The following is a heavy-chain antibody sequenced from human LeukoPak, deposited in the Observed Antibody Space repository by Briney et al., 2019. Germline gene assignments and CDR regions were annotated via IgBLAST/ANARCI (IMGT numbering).Heavy chain of an antibody. J-gene: IGHJ4*02. CDR2: ISGSGGST. CDR3: AKDTYYSSSWTSYFDY. Sequence: PGGSLRLSCAASGFTFSSYAMSWVRQAPGKGLEWVSAISGSGGSTYYADSVKGRFTISRDNSKNPLYLQMNSLRAEDTAVYYCAKDTYYSSSWTSYFDYWGQGTLVTVSS. D-gene: IGHD6-13*01. CDR1: GFTFSSYA. V-gene: IGHV3-23*01.